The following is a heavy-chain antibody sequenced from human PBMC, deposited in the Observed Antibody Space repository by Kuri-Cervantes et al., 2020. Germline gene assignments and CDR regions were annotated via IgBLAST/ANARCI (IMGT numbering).Heavy chain of an antibody. CDR3: ARHKNIYLNGLDV. D-gene: IGHD2/OR15-2a*01. Sequence: SETLSLTCTVSGGSVSSGSYYWSWIRQPPGKGLEWIGYIYYSGSTNYNPSLKSRVTISVDTSKNQFSLRLSSVTAADTAVYYCARHKNIYLNGLDVWGQGTTVTVSS. CDR2: IYYSGST. V-gene: IGHV4-61*01. J-gene: IGHJ6*02. CDR1: GGSVSSGSYY.